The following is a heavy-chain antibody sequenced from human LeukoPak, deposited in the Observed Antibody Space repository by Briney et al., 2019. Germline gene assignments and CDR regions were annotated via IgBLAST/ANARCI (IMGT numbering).Heavy chain of an antibody. V-gene: IGHV4-4*07. Sequence: SETLSLTCSVSGGAIIPFYWNWIRQPAGKGLEWIGRIYSSGSTKYNPSLKSRVTMSVDTSKNQFSPKLSSVTAADTAVYYCAKDYYDSSEGWFDPWGQGTLVTVSS. J-gene: IGHJ5*02. CDR1: GGAIIPFY. CDR3: AKDYYDSSEGWFDP. D-gene: IGHD3-22*01. CDR2: IYSSGST.